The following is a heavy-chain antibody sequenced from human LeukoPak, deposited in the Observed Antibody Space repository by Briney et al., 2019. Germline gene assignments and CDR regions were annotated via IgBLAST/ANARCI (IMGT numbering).Heavy chain of an antibody. J-gene: IGHJ5*01. V-gene: IGHV3-23*01. CDR2: ITGGGSTT. CDR1: GFTFSSYA. Sequence: GGSLRLSCAASGFTFSSYAMSWVRQAPGKGLEWVSTITGGGSTTYYADSVKGRFAISRDNSKNTLYLQMNSLRAEDTALYYCARESPVAATGRSWFDSWGQGTLVAVSS. D-gene: IGHD6-13*01. CDR3: ARESPVAATGRSWFDS.